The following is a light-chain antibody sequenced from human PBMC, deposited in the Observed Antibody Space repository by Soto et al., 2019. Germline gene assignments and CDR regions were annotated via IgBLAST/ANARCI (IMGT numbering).Light chain of an antibody. CDR2: KAS. Sequence: DIQMTQSPSTLSASVGDRVTITCRASQSINNWLAWYQQNPGKAPKLLIAKASSLASGVPSRFSGRGSGTEFTLTISSLQPDVFASDYCQLYNSYKFTFGPGTKVDIK. CDR1: QSINNW. CDR3: QLYNSYKFT. V-gene: IGKV1-5*03. J-gene: IGKJ3*01.